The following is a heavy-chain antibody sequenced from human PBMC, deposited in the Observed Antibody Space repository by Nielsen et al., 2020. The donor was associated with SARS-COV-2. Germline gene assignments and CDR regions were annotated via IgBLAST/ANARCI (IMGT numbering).Heavy chain of an antibody. CDR1: GDSIRSGGFY. D-gene: IGHD3/OR15-3a*01. J-gene: IGHJ4*02. Sequence: SETLSPTCTVSGDSIRSGGFYWTWIRQLPGKGLEWIGYIYYSGTTYYNPALKSRVIISVDTSENHFSLNLKSVTAADTAIYYCARGTWIELWRTGSYFDYWGQGSLVTVSS. V-gene: IGHV4-31*03. CDR2: IYYSGTT. CDR3: ARGTWIELWRTGSYFDY.